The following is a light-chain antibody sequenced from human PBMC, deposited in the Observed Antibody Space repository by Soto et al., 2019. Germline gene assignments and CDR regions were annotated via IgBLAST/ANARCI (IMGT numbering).Light chain of an antibody. CDR1: QSVSSY. CDR3: QQRSNWPPRRT. CDR2: DAS. Sequence: EIVLTQSPATLSLSPGERATLSCRASQSVSSYLAWYQQKPGQAPRLLIYDASNRATGIPARFSGSGSGTDFTLTFSSLEPEDFAVYYCQQRSNWPPRRTFGQGTKLEIK. J-gene: IGKJ2*01. V-gene: IGKV3-11*01.